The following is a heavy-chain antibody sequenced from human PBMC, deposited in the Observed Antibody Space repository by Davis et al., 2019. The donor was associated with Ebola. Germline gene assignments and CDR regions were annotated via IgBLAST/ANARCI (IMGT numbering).Heavy chain of an antibody. D-gene: IGHD4-11*01. CDR3: ARGHNYAHEY. CDR1: GYTFTGYN. V-gene: IGHV1-2*06. CDR2: IISNSGGT. Sequence: ASVKVSCKASGYTFTGYNMHWVRQAPGQGLEWMGRIISNSGGTNYAQKFQGRVTVTRDTSISTAYMELSSLRSDDTADYYCARGHNYAHEYWGQGTLVPVSS. J-gene: IGHJ4*02.